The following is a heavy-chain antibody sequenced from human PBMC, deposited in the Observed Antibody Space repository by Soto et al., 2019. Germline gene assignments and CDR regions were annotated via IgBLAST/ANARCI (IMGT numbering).Heavy chain of an antibody. CDR3: AREVAGSHWYFDL. D-gene: IGHD1-26*01. CDR2: IYESGST. J-gene: IGHJ2*01. Sequence: QVQLQESGPGLVKPSGTLSLTCAVSGGSISSSSSNYWSWVRQPPGKGLEWIGDIYESGSTNYNPSLTSRVTTSKDKSKNQFSLKVTSVTAADTAVYYCAREVAGSHWYFDLWGRGTLVTVSS. V-gene: IGHV4-4*02. CDR1: GGSISSSSSNY.